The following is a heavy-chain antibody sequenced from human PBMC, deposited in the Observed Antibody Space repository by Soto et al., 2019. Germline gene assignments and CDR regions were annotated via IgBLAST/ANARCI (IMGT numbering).Heavy chain of an antibody. D-gene: IGHD3-22*01. CDR1: GGTFSSYA. V-gene: IGHV1-69*13. CDR2: IIPIFGTA. Sequence: SVKVSCKASGGTFSSYAISWVRQAPGQGLEWMGGIIPIFGTANYAQKFQGRVTITADEATSTAYMELSSLRSEDTAVYYCARSTDYDNSSGHENSFDPWGQGTLVTGSS. J-gene: IGHJ5*02. CDR3: ARSTDYDNSSGHENSFDP.